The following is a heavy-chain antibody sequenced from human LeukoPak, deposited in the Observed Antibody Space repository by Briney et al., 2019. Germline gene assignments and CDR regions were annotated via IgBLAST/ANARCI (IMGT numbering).Heavy chain of an antibody. CDR3: ASERNDDFWSGFFSFDN. J-gene: IGHJ4*02. V-gene: IGHV3-23*01. CDR2: LSGDGGTT. Sequence: PGGSLRLSCVGSGFSFKHYAFNWVRQAPGKGLEWVPALSGDGGTTYYTNSVRGRLTVSRDNFKNTVYLQMNSLRAEDTGMYYCASERNDDFWSGFFSFDNWGQGTLVTVSS. D-gene: IGHD3-3*01. CDR1: GFSFKHYA.